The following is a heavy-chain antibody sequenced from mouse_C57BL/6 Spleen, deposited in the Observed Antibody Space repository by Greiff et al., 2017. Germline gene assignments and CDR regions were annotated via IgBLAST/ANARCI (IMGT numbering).Heavy chain of an antibody. J-gene: IGHJ3*01. CDR2: INPSSGYT. D-gene: IGHD1-1*01. Sequence: VQLQQSGAELARPGASVKMSCKASGYTFTSYTMHWVKQRPGQGLEWIGYINPSSGYTKYNQKFKDKATLTADKSSNTAYMQLSSLTSEDSAVYYCATNYGSSYGDFAYWGQGTLVTVSA. CDR3: ATNYGSSYGDFAY. V-gene: IGHV1-4*01. CDR1: GYTFTSYT.